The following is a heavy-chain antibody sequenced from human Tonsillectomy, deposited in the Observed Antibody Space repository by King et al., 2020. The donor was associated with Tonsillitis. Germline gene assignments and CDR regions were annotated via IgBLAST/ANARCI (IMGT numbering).Heavy chain of an antibody. D-gene: IGHD5-18*01. J-gene: IGHJ4*02. CDR2: INWNGGRI. CDR1: GFTFDDYA. V-gene: IGHV3-9*01. CDR3: AKDLGSAVQLWPFDY. Sequence: VQLVESGGGLVQPGRSLRLSCAASGFTFDDYAMHWVRQAPGKGLEWVSGINWNGGRIVYADSVKGRFTISRDNAKNSLYLQMNSLRAEDTALYYCAKDLGSAVQLWPFDYWVQGTPVTVSS.